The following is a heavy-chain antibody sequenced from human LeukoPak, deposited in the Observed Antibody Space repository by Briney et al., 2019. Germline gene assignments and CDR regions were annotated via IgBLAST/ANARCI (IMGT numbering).Heavy chain of an antibody. V-gene: IGHV3-30*03. CDR3: AHSGSRTY. CDR2: ISYDGSNK. D-gene: IGHD1-26*01. Sequence: PGGSLRLSCAASGFTFSSYGMHWVRQAPGKGLEWVAVISYDGSNKYYADSVKGRFTISRDNSKNTLYLQMNSLRAGDTAVYYCAHSGSRTYWGQGTLVTVSS. J-gene: IGHJ4*02. CDR1: GFTFSSYG.